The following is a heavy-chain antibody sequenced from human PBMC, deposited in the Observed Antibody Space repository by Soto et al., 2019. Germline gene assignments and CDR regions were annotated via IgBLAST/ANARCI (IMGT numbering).Heavy chain of an antibody. V-gene: IGHV3-11*01. D-gene: IGHD3-3*01. CDR3: ARSNTIFGLPYNMDV. CDR1: GFTFSDYY. Sequence: QVQLVESGGGLVKPGGSLRLSCAASGFTFSDYYMNWIRQAPGKGLEWVSYISSSRSTIYYADSVKGRFTISRDNAKNSLYLQMNSLRAEDTAVYSCARSNTIFGLPYNMDVWGQGTTVTVSS. J-gene: IGHJ6*02. CDR2: ISSSRSTI.